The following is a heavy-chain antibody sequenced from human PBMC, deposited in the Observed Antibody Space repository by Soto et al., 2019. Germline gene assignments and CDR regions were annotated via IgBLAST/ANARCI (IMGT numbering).Heavy chain of an antibody. V-gene: IGHV4-39*01. CDR3: ARRRTSYGMDV. CDR1: GGSSITYNYY. CDR2: VDYSGST. J-gene: IGHJ6*02. Sequence: SETLSLSYSVSGGSSITYNYYWGLMRQPPGKGLEGIGNVDYSGSTYYNPSLKRRGTISVDASKNQFSLKVSSGTAADTAVYYCARRRTSYGMDVWGQGTTVTVSS.